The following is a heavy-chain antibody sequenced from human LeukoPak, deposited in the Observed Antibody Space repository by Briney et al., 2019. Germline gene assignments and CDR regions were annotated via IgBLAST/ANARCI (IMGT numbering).Heavy chain of an antibody. CDR2: VYYSGTT. CDR1: GWSMSGYY. CDR3: ARRYISGWFFDY. J-gene: IGHJ4*02. V-gene: IGHV4-59*01. D-gene: IGHD6-19*01. Sequence: SETLSLTCTVSGWSMSGYYWSWIRQPPGRGLEWIGYVYYSGTTDYIPSLKSRVTMSVDTSKNQFSLNLRSVTAADTAIYYCARRYISGWFFDYWGQGTLVTVSS.